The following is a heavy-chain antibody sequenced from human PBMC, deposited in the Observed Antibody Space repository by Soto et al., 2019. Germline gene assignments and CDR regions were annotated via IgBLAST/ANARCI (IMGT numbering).Heavy chain of an antibody. CDR1: GGTFSSYT. CDR3: ARANYYGSYSYNYIDV. J-gene: IGHJ6*03. CDR2: IIPILGIA. Sequence: SVKVSCKASGGTFSSYTISWVRQAPGQGLEWMGRIIPILGIANYAQKFQGRVTITADKSTSTAYMELSSLRSEDTAVYYCARANYYGSYSYNYIDVRGKGTTVTVSS. V-gene: IGHV1-69*02. D-gene: IGHD3-10*01.